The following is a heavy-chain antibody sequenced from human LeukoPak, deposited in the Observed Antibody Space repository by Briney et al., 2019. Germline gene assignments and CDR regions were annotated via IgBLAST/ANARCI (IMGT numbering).Heavy chain of an antibody. Sequence: PGGSLRLSCAASGFIFSSYAMSWVRQAPGKGLEWVSTISGSGGSTYYADSVKGRFTISRDNSKNTLYLQMNSLRAEDTAVYYCAKGGQYQLPYYMDVWGKGTTVTVSS. CDR3: AKGGQYQLPYYMDV. J-gene: IGHJ6*03. D-gene: IGHD2-2*01. CDR1: GFIFSSYA. V-gene: IGHV3-23*01. CDR2: ISGSGGST.